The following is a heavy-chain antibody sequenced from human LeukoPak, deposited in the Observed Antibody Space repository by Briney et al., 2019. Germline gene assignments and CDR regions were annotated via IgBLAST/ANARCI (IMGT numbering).Heavy chain of an antibody. CDR3: ARSRQGWFRGELDY. D-gene: IGHD3-10*01. J-gene: IGHJ4*02. CDR1: GGSVSSSSAA. CDR2: TYYRSKWYN. Sequence: SQTLSLTCVISGGSVSSSSAAWNWIRQPPSRGLEWLGRTYYRSKWYNEYALSVQGRITINADTSKNQFSLKLSSVTAADTAVYYCARSRQGWFRGELDYWGQGTLVTVSS. V-gene: IGHV6-1*01.